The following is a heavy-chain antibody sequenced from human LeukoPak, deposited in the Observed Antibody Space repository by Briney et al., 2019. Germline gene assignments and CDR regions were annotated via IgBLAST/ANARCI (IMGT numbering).Heavy chain of an antibody. J-gene: IGHJ6*04. Sequence: GGSLRLSCAASGFTFSSHSMNWVRQAPGKGLEWVSSISSSSSYIYYADSVKGRFTISRDNAKNSLYLQMNSLRAEDTAVYYCARGSSSGWYTDYYYYGMDVWGKGTTVTVSS. CDR1: GFTFSSHS. CDR3: ARGSSSGWYTDYYYYGMDV. D-gene: IGHD6-19*01. CDR2: ISSSSSYI. V-gene: IGHV3-21*01.